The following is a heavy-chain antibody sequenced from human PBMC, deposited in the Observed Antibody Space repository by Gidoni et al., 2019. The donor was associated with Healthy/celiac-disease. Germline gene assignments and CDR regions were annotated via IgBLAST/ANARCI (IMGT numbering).Heavy chain of an antibody. V-gene: IGHV1-69*04. CDR3: AREGASGSYLTFDY. CDR2: IIPILGIA. D-gene: IGHD1-26*01. CDR1: GGTFSSYA. J-gene: IGHJ4*02. Sequence: QVKLVQSGAEVKKPGSAVKVTCKDSGGTFSSYAISWVRQAPGQGLEWMGRIIPILGIANYAQKFQGRVTITADNSTSTAYMELSSLRSEDTAVYYCAREGASGSYLTFDYWGQGTLVTVSS.